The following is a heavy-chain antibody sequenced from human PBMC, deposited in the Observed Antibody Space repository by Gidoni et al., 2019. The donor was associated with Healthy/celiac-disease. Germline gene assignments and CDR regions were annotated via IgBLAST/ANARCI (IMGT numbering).Heavy chain of an antibody. CDR2: IYHSGST. Sequence: QVQLQESGPGLVKPSGTLSLTCAVSGGSISSSKWWSWVRQPPGKGLEWIGEIYHSGSTNYNPSLKSRVTISVDKSKNQFSLKLSSVTAADTAVYYCARDGGYSGYDPRYYYYMDVWGKGTTVTVSS. CDR3: ARDGGYSGYDPRYYYYMDV. D-gene: IGHD5-12*01. CDR1: GGSISSSKW. V-gene: IGHV4-4*02. J-gene: IGHJ6*03.